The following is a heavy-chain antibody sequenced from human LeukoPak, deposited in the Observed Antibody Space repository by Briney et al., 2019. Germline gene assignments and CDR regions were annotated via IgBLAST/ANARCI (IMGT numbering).Heavy chain of an antibody. D-gene: IGHD3-22*01. V-gene: IGHV1-2*02. J-gene: IGHJ4*02. CDR2: INPNSGGT. Sequence: GASVKVSCKASGYTFTGYYMHWVRQAPGQGLEWMGWINPNSGGTNYAQKFQGRVTMTRDTSINTAYMELSRLRSDDTAVYYCARELNYDSSGYYFDYWGQGTLVTVSS. CDR1: GYTFTGYY. CDR3: ARELNYDSSGYYFDY.